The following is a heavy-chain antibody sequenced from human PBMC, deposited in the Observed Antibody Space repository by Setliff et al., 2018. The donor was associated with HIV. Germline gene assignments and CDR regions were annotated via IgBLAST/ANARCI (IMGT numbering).Heavy chain of an antibody. CDR1: GGSISSSGYY. CDR3: ASFGRNIVVVPAAVEYFQH. Sequence: KTSETLSLTCTVSGGSISSSGYYWGWIRQPPGKGLEWIGSIYYSGSTYYNPSLRGRLTISVDTSKNQFSLNLSSVTAADTAVYYCASFGRNIVVVPAAVEYFQHWGQGTLVTVSS. CDR2: IYYSGST. D-gene: IGHD2-2*01. J-gene: IGHJ1*01. V-gene: IGHV4-39*01.